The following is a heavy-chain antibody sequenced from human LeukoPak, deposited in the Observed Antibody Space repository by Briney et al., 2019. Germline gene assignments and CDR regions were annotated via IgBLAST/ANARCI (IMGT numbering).Heavy chain of an antibody. V-gene: IGHV3-66*01. CDR2: IYSGGST. CDR1: GFTVSSNY. Sequence: PGGSLRLSCAASGFTVSSNYMSWVHQAPGKGLEWVSVIYSGGSTYYADSVKGRFTISRDNSKNTLYLQMNSLRAEDTAVYYCARAHGGDFWNGYYNELDYWGQGTLVTVSS. J-gene: IGHJ4*02. D-gene: IGHD3-3*01. CDR3: ARAHGGDFWNGYYNELDY.